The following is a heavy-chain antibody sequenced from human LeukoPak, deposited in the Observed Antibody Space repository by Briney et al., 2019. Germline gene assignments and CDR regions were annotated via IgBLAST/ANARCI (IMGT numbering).Heavy chain of an antibody. CDR2: IIPILGIA. J-gene: IGHJ4*02. Sequence: VASVTVSCKASGGTFSSYAISWVRQAPGQGLEWMGRIIPILGIANYAQKFQGRVTITADKSTSTAYMELSSLRSEDTAVYYCARDGPTYDILTGYYGLWGQGTLVTVSS. CDR1: GGTFSSYA. D-gene: IGHD3-9*01. V-gene: IGHV1-69*04. CDR3: ARDGPTYDILTGYYGL.